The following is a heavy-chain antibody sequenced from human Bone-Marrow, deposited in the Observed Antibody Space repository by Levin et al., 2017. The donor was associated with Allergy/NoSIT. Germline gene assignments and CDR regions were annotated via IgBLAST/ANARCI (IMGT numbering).Heavy chain of an antibody. D-gene: IGHD2/OR15-2a*01. J-gene: IGHJ4*02. V-gene: IGHV1-2*02. CDR1: GYTFTGYY. Sequence: GESLKISCKASGYTFTGYYMHWVRQAPGQGLEWMGWINPNSGGTNYAQKFQGRVTMTRDTSISTAYMELSRLRSDDTAVYYCARGYVVIADAYFDYWGQGTLVTVSS. CDR3: ARGYVVIADAYFDY. CDR2: INPNSGGT.